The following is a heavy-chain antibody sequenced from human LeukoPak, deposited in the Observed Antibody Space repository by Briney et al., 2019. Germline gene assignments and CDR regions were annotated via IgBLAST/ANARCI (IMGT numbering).Heavy chain of an antibody. J-gene: IGHJ5*02. V-gene: IGHV1-18*01. D-gene: IGHD3-10*01. CDR2: ISAYDGHT. CDR3: ARDLGYYYGSGSSFSWFDP. Sequence: GASVKVSCKADGYTFISYGISCVRQPPGEGREWMGWISAYDGHTNYTQKLEDRLTTATDTSANTAYIQLRSLRSEHAAVYCCARDLGYYYGSGSSFSWFDPWGKGTLVTVSS. CDR1: GYTFISYG.